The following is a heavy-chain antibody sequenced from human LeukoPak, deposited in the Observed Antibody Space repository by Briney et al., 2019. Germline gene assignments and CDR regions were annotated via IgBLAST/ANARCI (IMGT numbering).Heavy chain of an antibody. Sequence: PSHTLSLTRTLSGASISSYYWSWIRQPPGKGLEWIGYIYYSGSTKYHPSLKSRVTISVNTSKNQFSLKLSSVTAADTAVYYCARRVYCSSTSCYAFDYWGQGTLVTVSS. CDR3: ARRVYCSSTSCYAFDY. CDR1: GASISSYY. V-gene: IGHV4-59*08. CDR2: IYYSGST. D-gene: IGHD2-2*01. J-gene: IGHJ4*02.